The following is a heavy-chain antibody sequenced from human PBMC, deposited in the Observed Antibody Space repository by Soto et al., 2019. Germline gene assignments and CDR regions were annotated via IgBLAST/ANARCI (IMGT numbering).Heavy chain of an antibody. CDR2: IAVGSGYT. D-gene: IGHD2-8*01. V-gene: IGHV1-58*01. CDR1: GFTYTSSA. Sequence: SVKVSCKASGFTYTSSAFQWVRQARGQRLEWIGWIAVGSGYTNYAQRFQDRVTLTRDMSTATTYMELSRLTSEDTAIYYCAADATAWQQMVPSDYWGQGTLVTV. J-gene: IGHJ4*02. CDR3: AADATAWQQMVPSDY.